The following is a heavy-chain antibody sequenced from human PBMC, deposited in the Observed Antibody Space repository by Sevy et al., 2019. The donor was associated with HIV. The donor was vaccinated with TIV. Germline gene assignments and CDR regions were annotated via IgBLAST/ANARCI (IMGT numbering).Heavy chain of an antibody. V-gene: IGHV4-59*13. D-gene: IGHD6-19*01. Sequence: SETLSLTCTVSGGSISSYYWSWIRQPPGKGLEWIGYIYYSGSTNYNPSLKSRVTISVDTSKNQFSLKLSSVTAADTAVYYCARIIAVAGWFDPWGQGTLVTVSS. CDR3: ARIIAVAGWFDP. CDR2: IYYSGST. CDR1: GGSISSYY. J-gene: IGHJ5*02.